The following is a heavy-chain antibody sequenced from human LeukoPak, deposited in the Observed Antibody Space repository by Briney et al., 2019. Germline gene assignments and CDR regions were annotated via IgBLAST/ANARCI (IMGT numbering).Heavy chain of an antibody. CDR1: GGSISSGGNY. Sequence: PSETLSLTCTVSGGSISSGGNYWSWLRQLPGKGLEWIGYIYYVGNTNYNPSLKSRVTISIDTSKNQFSLKLSSVTAADTAVYYCARGVGGRRPRRGTGTTYSYGHIFDYWGQGTLVTVSS. V-gene: IGHV4-31*03. D-gene: IGHD1-1*01. CDR2: IYYVGNT. CDR3: ARGVGGRRPRRGTGTTYSYGHIFDY. J-gene: IGHJ4*02.